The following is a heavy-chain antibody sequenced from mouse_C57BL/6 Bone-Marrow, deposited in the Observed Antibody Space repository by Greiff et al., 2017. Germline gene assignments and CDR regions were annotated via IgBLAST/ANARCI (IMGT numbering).Heavy chain of an antibody. V-gene: IGHV1-64*01. CDR2: IHPNSGST. CDR1: GYTFTSYW. D-gene: IGHD1-1*01. CDR3: ARERVYYGSGAMDY. Sequence: VQLQQPGAELVKPGASVKLSCKASGYTFTSYWMHWVKQRPGQGLEWIGMIHPNSGSTNYNEKFKSKATLTVDKSSSTAYMQLSSLTSEDSAVYYCARERVYYGSGAMDYWGQGTSVTVSS. J-gene: IGHJ4*01.